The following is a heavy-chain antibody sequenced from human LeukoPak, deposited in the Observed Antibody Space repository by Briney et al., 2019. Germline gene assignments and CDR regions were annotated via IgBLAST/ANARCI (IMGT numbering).Heavy chain of an antibody. CDR2: VYTNGDT. J-gene: IGHJ6*03. D-gene: IGHD1-26*01. CDR3: ARGGAYQSDHSHFYQFMDV. Sequence: PSETLSLTCTVSGGSMSNFYWSWIRQPAGKGLQWIGRVYTNGDTNYISSLKSRVTVLVDTSRNQFSLKLSSVTAADTAVYYCARGGAYQSDHSHFYQFMDVWGKGTTVTVSS. V-gene: IGHV4-4*07. CDR1: GGSMSNFY.